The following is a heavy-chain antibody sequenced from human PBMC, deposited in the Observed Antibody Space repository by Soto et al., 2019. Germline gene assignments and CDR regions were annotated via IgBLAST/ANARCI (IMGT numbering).Heavy chain of an antibody. J-gene: IGHJ6*02. CDR1: GYTFTSYY. D-gene: IGHD3-9*01. Sequence: QVQLVQSGAEVKKPGASVKVSCKASGYTFTSYYMHWVRQAPGQWLEWMGIINPSGGSTGYAQKCQGRVTMNRDTSTSTVYMELSSLRSEDTAVYYCAGEYYDILPGYYPHYYGMDVWCQGTTVTVSS. CDR3: AGEYYDILPGYYPHYYGMDV. CDR2: INPSGGST. V-gene: IGHV1-46*01.